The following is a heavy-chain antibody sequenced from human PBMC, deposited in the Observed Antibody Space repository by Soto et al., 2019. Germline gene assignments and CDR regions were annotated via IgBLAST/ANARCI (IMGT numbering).Heavy chain of an antibody. CDR3: ARSGGSYSGDAFYI. D-gene: IGHD1-26*01. CDR1: GGTFSSYA. J-gene: IGHJ3*02. V-gene: IGHV1-69*13. CDR2: IIPIFGTA. Sequence: SVKVSCKASGGTFSSYAISWVRQAPGQGLEWMGGIIPIFGTANYAQKFQGRVTITADESTSTAYMELSSLRSEDTAVCYCARSGGSYSGDAFYICGQGTMVTVSS.